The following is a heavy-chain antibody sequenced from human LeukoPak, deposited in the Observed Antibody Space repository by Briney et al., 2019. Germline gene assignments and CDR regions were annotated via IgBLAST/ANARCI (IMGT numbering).Heavy chain of an antibody. CDR2: ISSSGSTI. D-gene: IGHD3-10*02. CDR1: GFTFSSYE. V-gene: IGHV3-48*03. CDR3: AELGITMIGGV. Sequence: GGSLRLSCAASGFTFSSYEMNWVRQAPGKGLEWVSYISSSGSTICYADSVKGRFTISRDNAKNSLYLQMNSLRAEDTAVYYCAELGITMIGGVWGKGTPVTISS. J-gene: IGHJ6*04.